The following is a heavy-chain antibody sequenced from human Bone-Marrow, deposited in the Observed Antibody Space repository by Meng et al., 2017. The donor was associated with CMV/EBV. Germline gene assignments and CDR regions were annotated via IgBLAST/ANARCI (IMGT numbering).Heavy chain of an antibody. J-gene: IGHJ4*02. D-gene: IGHD2-2*02. CDR3: AREAIVVVPAAIADPFDY. V-gene: IGHV3-7*01. CDR1: GFTFGDYP. Sequence: GGSLRLSCAGFGFTFGDYPMSWVRQAPGKGLEWVANIKQDGSEKYYVDSVKGRFTISRDNAKNSLYLQMNSLRAEDTAVYYCAREAIVVVPAAIADPFDYWGQGTLVTVSS. CDR2: IKQDGSEK.